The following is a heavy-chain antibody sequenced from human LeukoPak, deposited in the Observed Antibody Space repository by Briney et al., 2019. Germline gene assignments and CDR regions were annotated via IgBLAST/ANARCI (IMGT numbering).Heavy chain of an antibody. J-gene: IGHJ4*02. CDR2: IIPIFGTA. CDR1: GGTFSSYA. Sequence: AASVKVSCKASGGTFSSYAISWVRQAPGQGLEWMGGIIPIFGTANYAQKFQGRVTITADESTSTAYMELSSLRSEDTAVYYWASCDCYSNYLFWYFDYWGQGTLVTVSS. V-gene: IGHV1-69*13. D-gene: IGHD4-11*01. CDR3: ASCDCYSNYLFWYFDY.